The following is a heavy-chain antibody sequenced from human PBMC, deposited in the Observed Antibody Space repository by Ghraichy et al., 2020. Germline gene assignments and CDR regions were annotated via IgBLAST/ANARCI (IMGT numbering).Heavy chain of an antibody. V-gene: IGHV4-34*01. D-gene: IGHD2/OR15-2a*01. Sequence: SETLSLTCAVYGGSFSGYYWSWIRQPPGKGLEWIGEINHSGSTNYNPSLKSRVTISVDTSKNQFSLKLSSVTAADTAVYYCARSTGTTRFIYYWGQGTLVTVSS. CDR1: GGSFSGYY. J-gene: IGHJ4*02. CDR3: ARSTGTTRFIYY. CDR2: INHSGST.